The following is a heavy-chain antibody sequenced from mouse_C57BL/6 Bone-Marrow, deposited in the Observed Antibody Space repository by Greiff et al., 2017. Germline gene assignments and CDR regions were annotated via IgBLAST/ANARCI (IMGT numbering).Heavy chain of an antibody. CDR1: GYAFSSSW. CDR3: ARDPYYSIYFDY. Sequence: QVQLQQSGPELVKPGASVKISCKASGYAFSSSWMNWVKQRPGKGLEWIGRIYPGDGDTNYNGKVKGKATLTADKSSSTAYMQLSSLTSEDSAVYFCARDPYYSIYFDYWGQGTTLTVSS. CDR2: IYPGDGDT. D-gene: IGHD2-5*01. V-gene: IGHV1-82*01. J-gene: IGHJ2*01.